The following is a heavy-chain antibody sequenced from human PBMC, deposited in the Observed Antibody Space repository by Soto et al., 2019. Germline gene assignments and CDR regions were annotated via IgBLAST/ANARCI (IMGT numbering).Heavy chain of an antibody. Sequence: QVQLQESGPGLVKPSETLSLTCTVSGGSISSYYWSWIRQPAGKGLEWIGRIYTSGSTNYNPSLKSRVTMSVDTSKNQFSLKLSSVTAVDTAVYYCARDHVVAAILGPLDPWGQGTLVTVSS. D-gene: IGHD2-15*01. V-gene: IGHV4-4*07. CDR2: IYTSGST. CDR1: GGSISSYY. CDR3: ARDHVVAAILGPLDP. J-gene: IGHJ5*02.